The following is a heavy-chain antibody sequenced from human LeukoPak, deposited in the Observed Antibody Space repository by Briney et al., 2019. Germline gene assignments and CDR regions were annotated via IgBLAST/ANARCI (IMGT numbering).Heavy chain of an antibody. D-gene: IGHD3-16*01. Sequence: GGSLRLSCTAFGFSFGDYSMTWVRQGPGKGLEWVGFIRSKTYGGTTEYAASVKGRFTISRDDSKSIAYLQMNSLKTEDSGLYYCSSRLTTTGEIFDYWGQGTLVTVSS. CDR1: GFSFGDYS. J-gene: IGHJ4*02. CDR2: IRSKTYGGTT. V-gene: IGHV3-49*04. CDR3: SSRLTTTGEIFDY.